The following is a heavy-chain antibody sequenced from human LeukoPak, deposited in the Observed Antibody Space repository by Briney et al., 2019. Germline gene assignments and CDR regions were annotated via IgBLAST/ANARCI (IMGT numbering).Heavy chain of an antibody. V-gene: IGHV1-69*05. D-gene: IGHD3-3*01. CDR3: AYSLSTIFGVVISGDNWFDP. CDR2: IIPIFGTA. J-gene: IGHJ5*02. Sequence: ASVKVSCKASGGTFSRYAISWVRQAPGQGLEWMGGIIPIFGTANYAQKFQGRVTITTDESTSTAYMELSSLRSEGTAVYYCAYSLSTIFGVVISGDNWFDPWGQGTLVTVSS. CDR1: GGTFSRYA.